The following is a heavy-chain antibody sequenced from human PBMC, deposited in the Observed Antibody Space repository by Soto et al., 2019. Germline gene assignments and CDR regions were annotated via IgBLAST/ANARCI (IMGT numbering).Heavy chain of an antibody. Sequence: ASVKVSCKASGYTFINYGISWVRQATGQGLEWMGWISYNGVTNNAQNFQGRVTLTTDTSTSTAYMELGSLRSDDTAVYYCARDRQNYGCFDYWGQGTLVTVSS. D-gene: IGHD4-17*01. CDR3: ARDRQNYGCFDY. V-gene: IGHV1-18*01. CDR2: ISYNGVT. CDR1: GYTFINYG. J-gene: IGHJ4*02.